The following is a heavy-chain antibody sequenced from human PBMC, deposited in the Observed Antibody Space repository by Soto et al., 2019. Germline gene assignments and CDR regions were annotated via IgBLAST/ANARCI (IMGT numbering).Heavy chain of an antibody. J-gene: IGHJ6*02. CDR2: ISSVGTTT. CDR1: GFTISDYY. V-gene: IGHV3-11*01. CDR3: AKDQEGSGSHWLGYNYYGMDG. Sequence: QVQLVESGGCLVKPGGSLRLSCEASGFTISDYYMSWIRQAPGKGLEWVSYISSVGTTTYYADSVKSRFSISMDNAKNSLYLQMTSLRAEDTAVYFCAKDQEGSGSHWLGYNYYGMDGWGQGTTVTVSS. D-gene: IGHD3-10*01.